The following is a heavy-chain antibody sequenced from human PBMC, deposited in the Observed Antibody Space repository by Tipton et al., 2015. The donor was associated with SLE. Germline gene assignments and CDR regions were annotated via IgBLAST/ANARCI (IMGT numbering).Heavy chain of an antibody. Sequence: SLRLSCAASGFTFSSYGMHWVRQAPGKGLEWVAVISYDGSNKYYADSVKGRFTISRDNSKNTLYLQMNSLRAEDTAVYYCARDVDSSGWYKEGDYYYGMDVWGQGTTVTVSS. CDR3: ARDVDSSGWYKEGDYYYGMDV. V-gene: IGHV3-30*03. CDR1: GFTFSSYG. D-gene: IGHD6-19*01. CDR2: ISYDGSNK. J-gene: IGHJ6*02.